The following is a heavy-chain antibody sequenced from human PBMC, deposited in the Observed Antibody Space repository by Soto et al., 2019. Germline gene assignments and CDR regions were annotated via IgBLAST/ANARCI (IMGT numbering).Heavy chain of an antibody. D-gene: IGHD5-12*01. CDR3: ARYSLEYSGYDGGYYFDY. V-gene: IGHV4-59*08. CDR2: IYYSGST. CDR1: GGSISSYY. J-gene: IGHJ4*02. Sequence: QVQLQESGPGLVKPSETLSLTCTVSGGSISSYYWSWIRQPPGKGLEWIGYIYYSGSTNYNPSLKSRVTISVDTSKNQFSLKLSSVTAADTAVYYCARYSLEYSGYDGGYYFDYWGQGTLVTVSS.